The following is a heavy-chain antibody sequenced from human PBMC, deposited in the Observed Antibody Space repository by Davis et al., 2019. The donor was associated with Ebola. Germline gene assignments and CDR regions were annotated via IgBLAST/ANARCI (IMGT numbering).Heavy chain of an antibody. CDR2: IYPDDSDT. Sequence: GESLKISCKASGYRFTTYWIGWVRQMPGRGLQWLGIIYPDDSDTTYSPSFQGQITISADRSISTAYLQWDSLKASDTAMYYCARPSTAGNSDAFDVWGQGTMVTVSS. CDR1: GYRFTTYW. CDR3: ARPSTAGNSDAFDV. D-gene: IGHD1/OR15-1a*01. J-gene: IGHJ3*01. V-gene: IGHV5-51*01.